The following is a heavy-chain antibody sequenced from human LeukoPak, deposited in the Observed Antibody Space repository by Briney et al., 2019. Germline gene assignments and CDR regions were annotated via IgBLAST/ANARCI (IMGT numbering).Heavy chain of an antibody. CDR2: IRSKAYGGTT. V-gene: IGHV3-49*03. J-gene: IGHJ4*02. Sequence: GGSLRLSCTASGFTFGDYAMSWFRQAPGKGLEWVGFIRSKAYGGTTEYAASVKGRFTISRDDSKSIAYLQMNSLKTEDTAVYYCTKVIDYGDFPDYWGQGTLVTVSS. CDR3: TKVIDYGDFPDY. D-gene: IGHD4-17*01. CDR1: GFTFGDYA.